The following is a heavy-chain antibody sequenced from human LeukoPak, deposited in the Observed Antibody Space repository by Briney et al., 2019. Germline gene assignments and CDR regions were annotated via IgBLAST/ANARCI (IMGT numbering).Heavy chain of an antibody. CDR1: GGTFSSYA. CDR2: IIPIFGTA. CDR3: ARASAPYYYYDSSGYYYVVLDY. J-gene: IGHJ4*02. D-gene: IGHD3-22*01. Sequence: SVKVSCKASGGTFSSYAISWVRQAPGQGLEWMGGIIPIFGTANYAQKFQGRVTITADESTSTAYMELSSLRSEDTAVYYCARASAPYYYYDSSGYYYVVLDYWGQGTLVTVSS. V-gene: IGHV1-69*01.